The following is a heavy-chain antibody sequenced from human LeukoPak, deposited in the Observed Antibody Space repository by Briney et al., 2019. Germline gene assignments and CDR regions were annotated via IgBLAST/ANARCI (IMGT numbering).Heavy chain of an antibody. V-gene: IGHV1-18*01. CDR2: ISTYNGYS. CDR1: GYTFTSSG. Sequence: ASVKVSCKASGYTFTSSGISWVRQAPGQGLEWMGWISTYNGYSKYAQNLQGRVTMTADTSTSTAYMELSSLSSDDTAVYYCAKNSSGWYSDYWGQGTLVTVSS. J-gene: IGHJ4*02. D-gene: IGHD6-19*01. CDR3: AKNSSGWYSDY.